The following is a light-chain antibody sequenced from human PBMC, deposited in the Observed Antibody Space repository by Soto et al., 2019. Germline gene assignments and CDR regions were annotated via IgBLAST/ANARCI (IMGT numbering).Light chain of an antibody. CDR3: QQSYSTPPI. V-gene: IGKV1-39*01. J-gene: IGKJ3*01. CDR1: QSISSY. Sequence: DILMTQSPSSLSAAVGDRVTITCRASQSISSYLNWYQQKPGKAPKLLIYAASSLQSGVPSRFSGSGSGTDFTLTISSLQPEDFATYYCQQSYSTPPIFGPGTKVDIK. CDR2: AAS.